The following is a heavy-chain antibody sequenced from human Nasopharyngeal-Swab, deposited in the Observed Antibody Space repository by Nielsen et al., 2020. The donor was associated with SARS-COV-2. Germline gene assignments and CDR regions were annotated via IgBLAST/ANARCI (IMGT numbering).Heavy chain of an antibody. Sequence: GGSLRLSCAASGFTFSSYSMNWVRQAPGKGLEWVSSISSSSSYIYYADSVKGRFTISRDNAKNSLYLQMNSLRAEDTAVYYCARTPEQLVRNYYFDYWGQGTLATVSS. CDR1: GFTFSSYS. V-gene: IGHV3-21*01. J-gene: IGHJ4*02. CDR2: ISSSSSYI. CDR3: ARTPEQLVRNYYFDY. D-gene: IGHD6-6*01.